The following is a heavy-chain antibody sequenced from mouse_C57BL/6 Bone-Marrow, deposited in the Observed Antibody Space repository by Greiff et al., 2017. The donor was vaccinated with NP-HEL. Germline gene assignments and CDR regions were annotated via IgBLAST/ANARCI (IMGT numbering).Heavy chain of an antibody. Sequence: EVKVEESGPGLVKPSQSLSLTCSVTGYSITSGYYWNWIRQFPGNKLEWMGYISYDGSNNYNPSFKNRITITRDTSRNQFFLKLNSVTTEDTATYYYASSTIYYYGSSYYFDYWGQGTTLTVSS. CDR3: ASSTIYYYGSSYYFDY. J-gene: IGHJ2*01. CDR2: ISYDGSN. D-gene: IGHD1-1*01. V-gene: IGHV3-6*01. CDR1: GYSITSGYY.